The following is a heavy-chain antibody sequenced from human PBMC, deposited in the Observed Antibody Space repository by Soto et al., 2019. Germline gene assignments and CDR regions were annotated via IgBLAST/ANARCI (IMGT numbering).Heavy chain of an antibody. D-gene: IGHD2-15*01. J-gene: IGHJ1*01. CDR3: ARAPRASGGNLFQH. CDR2: IYYSGST. CDR1: GGSISSGGYY. V-gene: IGHV4-31*03. Sequence: SETLSLTCTVSGGSISSGGYYWSWIRQHPGKGLEWIGYIYYSGSTYYNPSLKSRVTISVDTSKNQFSLKLSSVTAADTAVYYCARAPRASGGNLFQHWGQGTLVTVSS.